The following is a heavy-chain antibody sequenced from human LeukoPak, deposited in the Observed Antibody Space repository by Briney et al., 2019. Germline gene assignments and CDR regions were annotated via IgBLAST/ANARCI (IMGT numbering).Heavy chain of an antibody. V-gene: IGHV3-23*01. CDR3: AKLHVSAGDYVYIDY. D-gene: IGHD3-16*01. CDR1: GFTFSRYA. J-gene: IGHJ4*02. Sequence: PGGSLRLSCAASGFTFSRYAMTWVREAPGQGLKWVSAISGSGNYTYYADSVRGRFTISRDNSKNTLYLQMNSLRAEDTAVYYCAKLHVSAGDYVYIDYWGQGTLVTVSS. CDR2: ISGSGNYT.